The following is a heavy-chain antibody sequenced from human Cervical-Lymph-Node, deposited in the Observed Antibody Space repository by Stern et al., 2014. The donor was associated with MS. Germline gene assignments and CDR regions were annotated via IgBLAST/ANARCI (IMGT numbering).Heavy chain of an antibody. D-gene: IGHD6-13*01. V-gene: IGHV3-33*01. Sequence: VQLVESGGGVVQPGRSLRLSCAASGFSFSRYAMHWVRQASGKGLEWVARRWYDGSNPYYADSVTCRFTISRDNCKNTLYLQMNSLRAEDTAVYYCASAYSSSHYYFDYWGQGTLVTVSS. CDR1: GFSFSRYA. CDR2: RWYDGSNP. J-gene: IGHJ4*02. CDR3: ASAYSSSHYYFDY.